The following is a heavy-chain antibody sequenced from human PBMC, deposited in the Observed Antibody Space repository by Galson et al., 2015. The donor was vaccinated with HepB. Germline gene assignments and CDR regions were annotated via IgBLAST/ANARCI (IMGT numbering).Heavy chain of an antibody. J-gene: IGHJ6*03. CDR1: GFTFSSYA. D-gene: IGHD6-19*01. CDR3: ARGAVAGTNDYYYDYMDV. Sequence: SLRLSCAASGFTFSSYAMHWVRQAPGKGLEWVAVISYDGSNKYYADSVKGRFTVSRDNSKNRLSVRMNSLRVDDTAVYYCARGAVAGTNDYYYDYMDVWGKGTTVTVSS. CDR2: ISYDGSNK. V-gene: IGHV3-30-3*01.